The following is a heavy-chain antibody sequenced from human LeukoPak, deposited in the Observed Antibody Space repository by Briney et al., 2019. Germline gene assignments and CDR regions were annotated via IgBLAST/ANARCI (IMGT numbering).Heavy chain of an antibody. CDR2: IYYSGST. D-gene: IGHD3-10*01. CDR3: ARVVGAYFDY. CDR1: GGSISSSSYY. V-gene: IGHV4-39*07. J-gene: IGHJ4*02. Sequence: PSETLSLTCTVSGGSISSSSYYWGWISQPPGKGLEWIGSIYYSGSTYYNPSLKSRVTISVDTSKNQFSLKLSSVTAADTAVYYCARVVGAYFDYWGQGTLVTVSS.